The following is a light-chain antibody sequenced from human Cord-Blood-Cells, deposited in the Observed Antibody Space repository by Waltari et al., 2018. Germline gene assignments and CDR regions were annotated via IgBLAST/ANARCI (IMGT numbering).Light chain of an antibody. Sequence: DNQMTQSPYSLSASVGYRVTITCRASQSISSYLNWYQQKPGKAPKLLIYAASSLQSGVPSRFSGSGSGTDFTLTISSLQPEDFATYYCQQSYSTPLTFGGGTKVEIK. J-gene: IGKJ4*01. CDR3: QQSYSTPLT. CDR1: QSISSY. V-gene: IGKV1-39*01. CDR2: AAS.